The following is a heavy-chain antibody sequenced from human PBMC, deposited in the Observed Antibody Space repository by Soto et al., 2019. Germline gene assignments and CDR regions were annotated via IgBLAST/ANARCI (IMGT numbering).Heavy chain of an antibody. D-gene: IGHD2-8*01. J-gene: IGHJ4*02. CDR1: RFTFNNYA. CDR3: ARDSALMVFFDS. V-gene: IGHV3-23*01. CDR2: ISGNAGST. Sequence: EVQLLESGGGLVQPGGSLRLSCVASRFTFNNYAVNWVRQAPGKGLEWVSGISGNAGSTYYADSVRGRFTISRYNSKNTLYLQMNSLRAEDTAVYYCARDSALMVFFDSWGQGTLVTVSS.